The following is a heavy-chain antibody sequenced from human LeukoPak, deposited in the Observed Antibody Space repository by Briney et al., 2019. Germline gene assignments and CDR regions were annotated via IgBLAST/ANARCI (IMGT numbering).Heavy chain of an antibody. D-gene: IGHD6-13*01. J-gene: IGHJ4*02. CDR3: AKDPNPYSSSWYYFDY. Sequence: GGSLRLSCAASGFTFSSYAMSWVRQAPGKGLEWVSAISGSGGSTYYADSVKGRFTISRDNSKNTLYLQMNSLRAEDTAVYYCAKDPNPYSSSWYYFDYWGQGTLVTVSS. CDR1: GFTFSSYA. V-gene: IGHV3-23*01. CDR2: ISGSGGST.